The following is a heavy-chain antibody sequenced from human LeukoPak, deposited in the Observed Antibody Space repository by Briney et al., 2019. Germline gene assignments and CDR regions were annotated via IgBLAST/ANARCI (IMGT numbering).Heavy chain of an antibody. V-gene: IGHV3-33*01. CDR3: AREATNDYGDYFDAFDI. J-gene: IGHJ3*02. D-gene: IGHD4-17*01. Sequence: GGSLRLSCAASGFTFSSYGMHWVRQAPGKGLEWVAVIWYDGSNKYYADSVKGRFTISRDNSKNTLYLQMNSLRAEDTAVYYCAREATNDYGDYFDAFDIWGQGTMVTVSS. CDR1: GFTFSSYG. CDR2: IWYDGSNK.